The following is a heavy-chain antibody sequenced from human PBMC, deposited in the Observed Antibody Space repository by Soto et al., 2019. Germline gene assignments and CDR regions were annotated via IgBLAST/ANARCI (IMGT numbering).Heavy chain of an antibody. V-gene: IGHV5-51*01. CDR2: IYPGDSDT. CDR3: ARVSXKVVPAALPHYYYGMDV. J-gene: IGHJ6*02. D-gene: IGHD2-2*01. Sequence: GESLKISCKGSGYSFTSYWIGWVRQMPGKGLEWMGIIYPGDSDTRYSPSFQGQVTISADKSISTAYLQWSSLKASDTAMYYCARVSXKVVPAALPHYYYGMDVWGQGTTVTVSS. CDR1: GYSFTSYW.